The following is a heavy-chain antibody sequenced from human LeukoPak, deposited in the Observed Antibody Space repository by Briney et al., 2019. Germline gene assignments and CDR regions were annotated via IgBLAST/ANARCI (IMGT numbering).Heavy chain of an antibody. CDR2: FDPEDGET. Sequence: ASVKVSCKVSGYTLTELSMHWVRQAPGKGLEWMGGFDPEDGETIYAQKFQGRVTMTEDTSTDTAYMELSSLRSEDTAVYYCATGYAPTYYDFWSGYVNYAFDIWAKGQWSPSLQ. V-gene: IGHV1-24*01. J-gene: IGHJ3*02. D-gene: IGHD3-3*01. CDR3: ATGYAPTYYDFWSGYVNYAFDI. CDR1: GYTLTELS.